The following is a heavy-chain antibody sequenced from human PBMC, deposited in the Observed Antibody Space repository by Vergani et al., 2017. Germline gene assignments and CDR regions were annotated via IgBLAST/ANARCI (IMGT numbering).Heavy chain of an antibody. D-gene: IGHD1-7*01. CDR3: ARAPSGITGTTIPRGTFDI. V-gene: IGHV1-3*01. J-gene: IGHJ3*02. Sequence: QVQLVQSGAEVKKPGASVKVSCKASGYTFTSYAMHWVRQAPGQRLEWMGWINAGNGNTKYSQKFQGRVTITRDTSASTAYMELSSLRSEDTAVYYCARAPSGITGTTIPRGTFDIWGQGTMVTVSS. CDR2: INAGNGNT. CDR1: GYTFTSYA.